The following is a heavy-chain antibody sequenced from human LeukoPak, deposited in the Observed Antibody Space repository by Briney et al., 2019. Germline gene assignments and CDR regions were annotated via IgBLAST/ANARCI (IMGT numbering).Heavy chain of an antibody. CDR1: GFTFSSYA. D-gene: IGHD3-10*01. J-gene: IGHJ3*02. CDR2: ISGSGGTI. Sequence: GGSLRLSCAASGFTFSSYAMSWVRQAPGKGLEWVSAISGSGGTIYYADSVKGRFTISRDNAKNSLYLQMNSLRAEDTAVYYCARVGIRDAFDIWGQGTMVTVSS. V-gene: IGHV3-23*01. CDR3: ARVGIRDAFDI.